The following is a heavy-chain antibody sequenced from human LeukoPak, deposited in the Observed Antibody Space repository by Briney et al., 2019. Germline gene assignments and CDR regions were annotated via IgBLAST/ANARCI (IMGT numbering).Heavy chain of an antibody. CDR2: IGTSGITI. J-gene: IGHJ4*02. Sequence: GGSLRLSCAASGFTFSSYEMNWVRQAPGKGLEWVSYIGTSGITIYYADSVKGRFTISRDNARNSLYLQMNSLRAEDTAVYYCAREGGYCSSTSCPPPGDYWGQGTLVTVSS. D-gene: IGHD2-2*01. CDR1: GFTFSSYE. V-gene: IGHV3-48*03. CDR3: AREGGYCSSTSCPPPGDY.